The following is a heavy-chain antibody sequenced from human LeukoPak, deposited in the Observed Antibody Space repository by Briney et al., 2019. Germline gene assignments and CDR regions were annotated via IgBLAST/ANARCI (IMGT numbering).Heavy chain of an antibody. CDR1: GFTFSSYA. CDR3: ARDIVVVPAGLYYYVMDV. CDR2: FSFDGSNK. Sequence: GSLRLSCAASGFTFSSYAMHWVRQAPGKGLEWLAFFSFDGSNKYYADSVKGRFTISRDNSKNTPYLQMNSLRTEDTAVYYCARDIVVVPAGLYYYVMDVWGQGTTVTVSS. V-gene: IGHV3-30-3*01. D-gene: IGHD2-2*01. J-gene: IGHJ6*02.